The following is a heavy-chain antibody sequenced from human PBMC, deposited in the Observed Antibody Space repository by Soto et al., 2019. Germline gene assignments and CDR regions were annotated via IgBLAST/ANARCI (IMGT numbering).Heavy chain of an antibody. D-gene: IGHD4-17*01. CDR3: ARAPNDYGGKFDY. V-gene: IGHV1-69*02. CDR1: GGTFSSYT. J-gene: IGHJ4*02. Sequence: QVQLVQSGAEVQKPGSSVKVSCKASGGTFSSYTISWVRQAPGQGLEWMGRIIPILGIANYAQKFQGRVTITADKSTSKAYIELSSLRSEDTAVYYCARAPNDYGGKFDYWGQGTLVTVSS. CDR2: IIPILGIA.